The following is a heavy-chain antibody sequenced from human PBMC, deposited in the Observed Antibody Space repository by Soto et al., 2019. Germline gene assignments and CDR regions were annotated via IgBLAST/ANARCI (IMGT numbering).Heavy chain of an antibody. Sequence: SVKVSCKASGGTFSSYAISWVRQAPGQGLEWMGGIIPIFGTANYAQKFQGRVTITADESTSTAYMELSSLRSEDTAVYYCASDDYYDSSGYYYAADFDYWGQGTLVTSPQ. V-gene: IGHV1-69*13. J-gene: IGHJ4*02. CDR2: IIPIFGTA. D-gene: IGHD3-22*01. CDR3: ASDDYYDSSGYYYAADFDY. CDR1: GGTFSSYA.